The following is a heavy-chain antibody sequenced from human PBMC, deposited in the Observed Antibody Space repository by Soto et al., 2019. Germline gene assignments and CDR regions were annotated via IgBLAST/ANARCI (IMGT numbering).Heavy chain of an antibody. J-gene: IGHJ4*02. CDR2: IYHSGTT. Sequence: KPSETLSLTCAVPGGSISSTDWWTWVRQPPGKGLEWIGEIYHSGTTNYNPSLKSRVTISIDKSKNQFSLKLCSVTAADTAVYYCAVPGAGDFGYWGQGALVTVSS. V-gene: IGHV4-4*02. D-gene: IGHD6-13*01. CDR1: GGSISSTDW. CDR3: AVPGAGDFGY.